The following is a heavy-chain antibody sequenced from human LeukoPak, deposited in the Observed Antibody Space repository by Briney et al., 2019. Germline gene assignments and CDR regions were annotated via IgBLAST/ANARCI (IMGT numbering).Heavy chain of an antibody. D-gene: IGHD3-10*01. CDR3: AREAMVRGVRLFDY. J-gene: IGHJ4*02. CDR1: GGTFSSYA. CDR2: IIPIFGTA. V-gene: IGHV1-69*13. Sequence: PQASVKVSCKASGGTFSSYAISWVRQAPGQGLEWMGGIIPIFGTANYAQKFQGRVTITADESTSTAYMELSSLRSEDTAVYYCAREAMVRGVRLFDYWGQGTLVTVSS.